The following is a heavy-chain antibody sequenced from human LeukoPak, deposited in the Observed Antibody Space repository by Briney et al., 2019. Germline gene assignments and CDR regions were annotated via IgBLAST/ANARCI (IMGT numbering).Heavy chain of an antibody. CDR1: GFTFRNYY. Sequence: PGGSLRLSCAASGFTFRNYYMIWIRQAPGKGLEWLSYISSNGITVYYADSVRGRFTVSRDNVKNSLFVEMNSLRVEDTAVYYCARDGYNYFDFWGQGTLVTVSS. CDR2: ISSNGITV. V-gene: IGHV3-11*01. D-gene: IGHD5-24*01. J-gene: IGHJ4*02. CDR3: ARDGYNYFDF.